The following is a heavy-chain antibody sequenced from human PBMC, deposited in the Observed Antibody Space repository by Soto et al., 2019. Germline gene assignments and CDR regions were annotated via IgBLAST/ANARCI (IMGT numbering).Heavy chain of an antibody. J-gene: IGHJ4*02. Sequence: QVQLQESGPGLVKPSGTLSLTCAVSGDSVSSPYYWCWVRQPPGKGLEWIGEVFHTGTTSYNPSLRSGVTIPMDKSNNQFSLDLSSVTAADTAVYYCARSAGWYAVHSWGPGTLVIVSS. CDR2: VFHTGTT. V-gene: IGHV4-4*02. CDR3: ARSAGWYAVHS. CDR1: GDSVSSPYY. D-gene: IGHD6-19*01.